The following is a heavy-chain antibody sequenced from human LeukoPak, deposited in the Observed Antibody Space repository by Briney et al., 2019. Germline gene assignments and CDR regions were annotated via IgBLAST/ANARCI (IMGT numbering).Heavy chain of an antibody. CDR3: ARRQSYISRRIQYYYMDV. CDR2: IYYRGST. CDR1: GGSISSISYY. Sequence: SETLSLTCTVSGGSISSISYYWGWIRQPPGKGLEWIGHIYYRGSTFYNPSLRGRVTISVDTSKNQFSLRLNSVTAADTAVYYCARRQSYISRRIQYYYMDVWGEGTTVTVSS. J-gene: IGHJ6*03. D-gene: IGHD3-10*01. V-gene: IGHV4-39*07.